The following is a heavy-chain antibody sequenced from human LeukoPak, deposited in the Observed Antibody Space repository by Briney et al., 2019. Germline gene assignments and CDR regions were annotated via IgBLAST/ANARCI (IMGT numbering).Heavy chain of an antibody. CDR2: IYYSGST. CDR3: TRGGELMNY. J-gene: IGHJ4*02. D-gene: IGHD3-16*01. V-gene: IGHV4-39*01. CDR1: GGSISSSSYY. Sequence: SETLSLTCTVSGGSISSSSYYWGWIRQPPGKGLEWIGSIYYSGSTYYNPSLKSRVTISVDASKNQFSLRLSSVTAADTAVYYCTRGGELMNYWGQGTLVTVSS.